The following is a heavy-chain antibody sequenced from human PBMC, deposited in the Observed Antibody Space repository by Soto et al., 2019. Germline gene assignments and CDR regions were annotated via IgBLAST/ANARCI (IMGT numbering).Heavy chain of an antibody. CDR2: ISGSGGST. D-gene: IGHD1-26*01. V-gene: IGHV3-23*01. J-gene: IGHJ5*02. CDR1: GFTFSSYA. Sequence: EVQLLESGGGLVQPGGSLRLSCAASGFTFSSYAMSWVRQAPGKGLEWVSAISGSGGSTYYADSVKGRFTISRDNSKNTLYLQMNSLRAEDTAVYYCGNASGATKMSWCDPWGRGTLVTVSS. CDR3: GNASGATKMSWCDP.